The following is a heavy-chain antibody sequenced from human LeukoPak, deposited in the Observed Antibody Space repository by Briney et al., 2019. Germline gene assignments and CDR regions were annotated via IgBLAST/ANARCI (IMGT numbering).Heavy chain of an antibody. CDR1: GGSISSYY. V-gene: IGHV4-59*08. CDR2: IYYSGGT. Sequence: SETLSLTCTVSGGSISSYYWSWIRQPPGKGLEWIGYIYYSGGTNYNPSLKSRVTISVDTSKNQFSLKLSSVTAADTAVYYCAAVTTVTTFDPWGQGTLVTVSS. J-gene: IGHJ5*02. D-gene: IGHD4-17*01. CDR3: AAVTTVTTFDP.